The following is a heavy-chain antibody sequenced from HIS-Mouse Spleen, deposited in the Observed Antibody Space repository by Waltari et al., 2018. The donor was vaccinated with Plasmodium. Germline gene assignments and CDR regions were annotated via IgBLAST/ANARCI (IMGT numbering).Heavy chain of an antibody. Sequence: QVQLQESGPGLVKPSQTLSLTCTVSGGSISSGGYFWRWIRQHPGKGLEWIGYIYYSGSTYYNPSLKSRVTIAVDTSKNQFSLKLSSVTAADTAVYYCARAPKRRNYYDSSGYRPAEYFQHWGQGTLVTGAS. V-gene: IGHV4-31*03. CDR1: GGSISSGGYF. D-gene: IGHD3-22*01. J-gene: IGHJ1*01. CDR3: ARAPKRRNYYDSSGYRPAEYFQH. CDR2: IYYSGST.